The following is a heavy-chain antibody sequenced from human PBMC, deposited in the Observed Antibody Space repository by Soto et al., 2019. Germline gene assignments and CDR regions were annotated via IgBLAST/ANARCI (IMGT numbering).Heavy chain of an antibody. V-gene: IGHV3-21*06. CDR3: ARLVASETGYGMDV. D-gene: IGHD3-9*01. CDR2: ITGSSSYI. J-gene: IGHJ6*02. Sequence: WWSLRLSCSASGFIFSSHNMNWFRQAPGNGLEWVSSITGSSSYIFYADSVKGRFTISRDNAKNTVYLQMNSLRAEDTGVYYCARLVASETGYGMDVWGQGTTVTVSS. CDR1: GFIFSSHN.